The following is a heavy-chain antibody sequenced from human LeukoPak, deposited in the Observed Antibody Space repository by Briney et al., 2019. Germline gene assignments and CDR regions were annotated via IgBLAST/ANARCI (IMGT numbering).Heavy chain of an antibody. J-gene: IGHJ4*02. CDR2: IFSSGST. D-gene: IGHD2/OR15-2a*01. V-gene: IGHV4-59*01. CDR1: GGSISSYY. Sequence: LETLSLTCTVSGGSISSYYWSWIRQPPGKGLEWIGYIFSSGSTSYNPSLKSRVTISLDTSKNQFSLKVTSVTAADTAMYYCARAPSLYYFDSWGQGTLVTVSS. CDR3: ARAPSLYYFDS.